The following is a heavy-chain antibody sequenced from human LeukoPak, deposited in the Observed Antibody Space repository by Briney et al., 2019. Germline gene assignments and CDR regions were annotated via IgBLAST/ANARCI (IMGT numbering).Heavy chain of an antibody. CDR2: IWYDGSDK. CDR3: ARPVVLGAYLRGAYYFDS. D-gene: IGHD3-16*01. V-gene: IGHV3-33*08. J-gene: IGHJ4*02. Sequence: PGGSLRLSCAASGFTFSNAWMNWVRQAPGKGLEWVAVIWYDGSDKYHADSVKGRFTISRDNYKNTLYLQMNSLRVEDTAVYYCARPVVLGAYLRGAYYFDSWGQGTLVTVSS. CDR1: GFTFSNAW.